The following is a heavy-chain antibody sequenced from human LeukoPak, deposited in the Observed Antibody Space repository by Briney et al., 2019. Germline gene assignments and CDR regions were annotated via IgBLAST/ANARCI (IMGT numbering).Heavy chain of an antibody. J-gene: IGHJ6*02. D-gene: IGHD6-13*01. CDR3: ARGLKGIAAAGWARPYYYYGMDV. CDR2: INHSGST. Sequence: SETLSLTCAVYGGSFSGYYWSWIRQPPGKGREWVGEINHSGSTNYNPSLKSRVTISVDTSKNQFSLKLSSVTAADTAVYYCARGLKGIAAAGWARPYYYYGMDVWGQGTTVTVSS. CDR1: GGSFSGYY. V-gene: IGHV4-34*01.